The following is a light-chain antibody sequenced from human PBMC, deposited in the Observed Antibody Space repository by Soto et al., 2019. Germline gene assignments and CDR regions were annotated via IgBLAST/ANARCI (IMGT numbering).Light chain of an antibody. CDR3: QLWDSIWV. CDR1: NIGSKN. J-gene: IGLJ3*02. CDR2: RDS. Sequence: SYELTQPLSVSVALGQTARITCGGNNIGSKNVHWYQQKPGQAPVLVIYRDSNRPSGIPERFSGSKSGNTATLTISRAQAGDEADYYCQLWDSIWVFGGGTKLTVL. V-gene: IGLV3-9*01.